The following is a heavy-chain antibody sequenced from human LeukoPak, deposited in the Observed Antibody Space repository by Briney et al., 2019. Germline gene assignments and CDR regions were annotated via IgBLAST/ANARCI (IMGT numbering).Heavy chain of an antibody. CDR3: ARGYDFWSDYYFDY. D-gene: IGHD3-3*01. CDR2: ISSSSSTI. CDR1: GFTFSSYS. Sequence: GGSLRLSCAASGFTFSSYSMNWVRQAPGKGLEWVSYISSSSSTIYYADSVKGRFTISRDNAKNSLYLQMNSLRAEDTAVYYCARGYDFWSDYYFDYWGQGTLVTVSS. V-gene: IGHV3-48*01. J-gene: IGHJ4*02.